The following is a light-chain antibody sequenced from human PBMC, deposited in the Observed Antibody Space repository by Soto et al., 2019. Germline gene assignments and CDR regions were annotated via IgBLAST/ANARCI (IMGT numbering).Light chain of an antibody. CDR2: EVS. Sequence: QPVLTQPASVSGSPGQSITISCTGTSSDIGGYNSVSWFQQHPGKAPKLIIYEVSNRPSGVSNRFSGSKFDNTASLTISGLQAEDEADYYCASYTTTGTVLFGAGTKLTVL. CDR3: ASYTTTGTVL. J-gene: IGLJ2*01. CDR1: SSDIGGYNS. V-gene: IGLV2-14*01.